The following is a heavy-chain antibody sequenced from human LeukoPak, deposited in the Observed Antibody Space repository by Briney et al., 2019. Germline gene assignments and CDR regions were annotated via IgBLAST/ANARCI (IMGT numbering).Heavy chain of an antibody. V-gene: IGHV3-23*01. J-gene: IGHJ4*02. Sequence: GGSLRLSCAASGFTFSSYGMSWVRQAPGKGLEWVSAISVSGGTTYYGDSVKGRFTISRDNAKNSLYLQMNSLRAEDTAVYYCARGEYGSGSYHIDYWGQGTLVTVSS. CDR1: GFTFSSYG. CDR2: ISVSGGTT. CDR3: ARGEYGSGSYHIDY. D-gene: IGHD3-10*01.